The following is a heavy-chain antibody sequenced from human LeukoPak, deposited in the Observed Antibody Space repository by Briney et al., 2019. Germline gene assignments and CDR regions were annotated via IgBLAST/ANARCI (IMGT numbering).Heavy chain of an antibody. CDR2: VYYNGNT. V-gene: IGHV4-39*01. CDR3: ARLSNYGGHSGDGY. D-gene: IGHD4-23*01. J-gene: IGHJ4*02. CDR1: GDSISSSTYC. Sequence: TSETLSLTCTVSGDSISSSTYCWVWIRQPPGKGLEWIGSVYYNGNTYYNPSLNSRVTISVDTSKNQFSLKLSSVTAADTAVYYCARLSNYGGHSGDGYWGQGTLVTVSS.